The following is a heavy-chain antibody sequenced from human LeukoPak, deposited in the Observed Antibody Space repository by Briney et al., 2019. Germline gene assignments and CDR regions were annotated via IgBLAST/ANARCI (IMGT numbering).Heavy chain of an antibody. V-gene: IGHV3-11*01. D-gene: IGHD2-15*01. Sequence: GGSLRLSCAASGFTFSDYYMSWIRQAPGKGLEWVSYISSSGSTIYYADSVKGRFTISRDNAKNSLYLQMNSLRAEDTAVYYCARGPYCSGGSCYSGLGWFDPWGQGTLVTVSS. J-gene: IGHJ5*02. CDR3: ARGPYCSGGSCYSGLGWFDP. CDR1: GFTFSDYY. CDR2: ISSSGSTI.